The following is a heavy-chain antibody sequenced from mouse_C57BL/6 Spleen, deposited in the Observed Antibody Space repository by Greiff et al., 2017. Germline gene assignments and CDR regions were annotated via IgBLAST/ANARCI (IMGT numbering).Heavy chain of an antibody. CDR1: GYTFTDYY. J-gene: IGHJ4*01. Sequence: EVQLQQSGPELVKPGASVKMSCKASGYTFTDYYMHWVKQSHGKGLEWIGKINPNNGGTSYNQKFKGKATMTVNKSSSTASMGLRSLTSEYSAFYYCANLHALAIDYRGQGTSVTVSS. CDR2: INPNNGGT. CDR3: ANLHALAIDY. V-gene: IGHV1-22*01.